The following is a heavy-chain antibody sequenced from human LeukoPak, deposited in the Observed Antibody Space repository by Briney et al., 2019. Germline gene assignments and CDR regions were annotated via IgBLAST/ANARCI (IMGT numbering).Heavy chain of an antibody. Sequence: SVKVSCKASGYTFTGYYMHWVRQAPGQGLEWMGGIIPIFGTANYAQKFQGRVTITADESTSTAYMELSSLRSEDTAVYYCARGLVVVDPGPYYFDYWGQGTLVTVSS. CDR2: IIPIFGTA. V-gene: IGHV1-69*13. D-gene: IGHD3-22*01. CDR3: ARGLVVVDPGPYYFDY. J-gene: IGHJ4*02. CDR1: GYTFTGYY.